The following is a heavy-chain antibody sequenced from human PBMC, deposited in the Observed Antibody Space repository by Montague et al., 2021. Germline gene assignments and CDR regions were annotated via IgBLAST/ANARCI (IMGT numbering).Heavy chain of an antibody. CDR1: GITFDYYW. J-gene: IGHJ5*01. Sequence: SLRLSCAASGITFDYYWMSWVRQAPGKELEWVANINEDGSEKNYVDSVRGRFSISRDNTKNSLYLQMNSLRVEDTAVYYCARDRAAAGSWGHGTLVIVSS. D-gene: IGHD6-13*01. CDR3: ARDRAAAGS. V-gene: IGHV3-7*01. CDR2: INEDGSEK.